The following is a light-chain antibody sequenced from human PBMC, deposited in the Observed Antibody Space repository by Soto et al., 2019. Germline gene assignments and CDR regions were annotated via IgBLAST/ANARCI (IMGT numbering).Light chain of an antibody. CDR3: SSSTGSSSPVV. Sequence: QSALTQPASVSGSPGQSITISCTGTSSDVGGYNYVSWYQQHPGKAPNLIIFYVSNRPSGVSTRFSGSKSGNSASLTISGVQAEDEADYYCSSSTGSSSPVVFGGGTKLTVL. CDR1: SSDVGGYNY. J-gene: IGLJ2*01. V-gene: IGLV2-14*01. CDR2: YVS.